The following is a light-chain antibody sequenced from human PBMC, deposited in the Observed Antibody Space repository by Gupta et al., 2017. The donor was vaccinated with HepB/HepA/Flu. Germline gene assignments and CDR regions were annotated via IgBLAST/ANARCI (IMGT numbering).Light chain of an antibody. CDR2: GAS. CDR3: QQYGSSPTT. CDR1: QSVSSSY. V-gene: IGKV3-20*01. Sequence: EIVLPQSPGTLSLSPGDRATHSCRASQSVSSSYLAWYQQNPGQAPRLLIYGASSRVTGIPDRFSDSGSGTDFTLTISRLEPEDFAVYYCQQYGSSPTTFGGGTKVEIK. J-gene: IGKJ4*01.